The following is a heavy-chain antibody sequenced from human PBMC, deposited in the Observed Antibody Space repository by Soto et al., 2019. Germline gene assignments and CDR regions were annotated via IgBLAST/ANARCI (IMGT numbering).Heavy chain of an antibody. D-gene: IGHD3-10*01. V-gene: IGHV4-59*08. CDR2: IHPGWGA. CDR3: VGQGFGGLHGLVSV. Sequence: SETLSLTCTISGGSISAYYWGWIRQPPGKGLEWIGYIHPGWGANYNPSLKSRVTISLDTSTTQISLELSTMTAADAALYYCVGQGFGGLHGLVSVWGQGTTVTGSS. CDR1: GGSISAYY. J-gene: IGHJ6*02.